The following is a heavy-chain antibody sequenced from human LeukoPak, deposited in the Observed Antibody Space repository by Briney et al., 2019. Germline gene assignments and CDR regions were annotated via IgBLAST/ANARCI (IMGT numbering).Heavy chain of an antibody. J-gene: IGHJ5*02. CDR1: GGSITSDNHY. D-gene: IGHD3-10*01. V-gene: IGHV4-39*01. CDR3: ARGRRKPNKPAYHGSNLEFRGNNWFDP. Sequence: SETLSLTCTVSGGSITSDNHYWGWIRQSPGEAFEWLGSIFYSGNTYYSPSLKSRVSISVDASKNQFSLKLSSVTAADTAVYYCARGRRKPNKPAYHGSNLEFRGNNWFDPWGQGTLVTVSS. CDR2: IFYSGNT.